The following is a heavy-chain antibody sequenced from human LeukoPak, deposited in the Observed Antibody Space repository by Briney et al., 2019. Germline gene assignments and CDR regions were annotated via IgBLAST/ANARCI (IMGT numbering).Heavy chain of an antibody. V-gene: IGHV3-74*01. CDR3: GREDRIVLGNDAFDI. J-gene: IGHJ3*02. Sequence: GGSLRLSCAASGFSFSNALMSWVRQAPGKGLVWVSRISSDGRTISYADSVKGRFTISRDNAKNTLSLQMNSLRGEDTAVYYCGREDRIVLGNDAFDIWGQGTMVTVSS. D-gene: IGHD2-8*01. CDR2: ISSDGRTI. CDR1: GFSFSNAL.